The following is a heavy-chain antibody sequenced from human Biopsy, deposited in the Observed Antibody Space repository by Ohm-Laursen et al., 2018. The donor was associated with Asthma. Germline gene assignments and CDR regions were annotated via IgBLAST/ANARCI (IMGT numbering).Heavy chain of an antibody. Sequence: SLRLSCSATGFRFPIYGMHWVRQGPGKGPEWVALISYDGRETGYVDSVKGRFTISRDNFRNTVHLQMSSLRPEDSAVYYCTRDRFYNSVTSESFYYGVDVWGQGTTVTVSS. D-gene: IGHD2-21*02. CDR2: ISYDGRET. CDR3: TRDRFYNSVTSESFYYGVDV. J-gene: IGHJ6*02. V-gene: IGHV3-30*03. CDR1: GFRFPIYG.